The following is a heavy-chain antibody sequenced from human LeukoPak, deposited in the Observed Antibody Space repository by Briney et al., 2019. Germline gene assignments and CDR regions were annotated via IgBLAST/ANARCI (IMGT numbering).Heavy chain of an antibody. CDR1: GGSISSSSYY. CDR3: ARWGYNGPFDY. V-gene: IGHV4-39*01. CDR2: IYYSGST. D-gene: IGHD5-12*01. Sequence: SETLSLTCTVSGGSISSSSYYWGWIRQPPGKGLEWIGSIYYSGSTYYNPSLKSRVTISVDASKNQFSLKLSSVTAADTSVYYCARWGYNGPFDYWGQGTLVTVSS. J-gene: IGHJ4*02.